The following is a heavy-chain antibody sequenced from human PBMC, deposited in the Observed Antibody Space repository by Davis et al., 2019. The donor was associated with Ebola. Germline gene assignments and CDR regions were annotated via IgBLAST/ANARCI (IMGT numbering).Heavy chain of an antibody. Sequence: SVKVSCKASGYTFTSYGISWVRQAPGQGLEWMGRIIPILGIANYAQKFQGRVTITADKSTSTAYMELSSLRSEDTAVYYCAVTTVTTTDYYYGMDVWGQGTTVTVSS. CDR2: IIPILGIA. CDR3: AVTTVTTTDYYYGMDV. D-gene: IGHD4-11*01. V-gene: IGHV1-69*04. CDR1: GYTFTSYG. J-gene: IGHJ6*02.